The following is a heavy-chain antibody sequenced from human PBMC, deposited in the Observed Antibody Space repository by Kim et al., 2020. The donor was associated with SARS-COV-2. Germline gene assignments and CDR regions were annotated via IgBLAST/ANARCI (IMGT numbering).Heavy chain of an antibody. D-gene: IGHD2-15*01. Sequence: GGSLRLSCAASGFTFSSYGMHWVRQAPGKGLEWVAVIWYDGSNKYYADSVKGRFTISRDNSKNTLYLQMNSLRAEDTAVYYCARDGVAYGGSPLEGYWGQGTLVTVSS. V-gene: IGHV3-33*01. CDR1: GFTFSSYG. CDR2: IWYDGSNK. J-gene: IGHJ4*02. CDR3: ARDGVAYGGSPLEGY.